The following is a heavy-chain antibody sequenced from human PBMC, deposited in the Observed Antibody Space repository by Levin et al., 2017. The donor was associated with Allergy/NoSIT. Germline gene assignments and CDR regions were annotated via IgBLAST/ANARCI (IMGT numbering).Heavy chain of an antibody. CDR3: AREHIVARALDY. Sequence: PGGSLRLSCAASGFTFSSYEMNWVRQAPGKGLEWVSYISSSGSTIYYADSVKGRFTISRDNAKNSLYLQMNSLRAEDTAVYYCAREHIVARALDYWGQGTLVTVSS. J-gene: IGHJ4*02. CDR1: GFTFSSYE. D-gene: IGHD5-12*01. CDR2: ISSSGSTI. V-gene: IGHV3-48*03.